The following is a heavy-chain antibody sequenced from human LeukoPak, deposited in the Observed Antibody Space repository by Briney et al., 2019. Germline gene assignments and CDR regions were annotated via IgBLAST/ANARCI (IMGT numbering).Heavy chain of an antibody. J-gene: IGHJ4*02. CDR1: GYTFTSYY. D-gene: IGHD4-23*01. CDR3: AREAQDYGGNRYFDY. V-gene: IGHV1-46*01. CDR2: INPSGGST. Sequence: ASVKVSCKASGYTFTSYYMHWVRQAPGQGLEWMGIINPSGGSTSYAQKFQGRVTMTRDTSTSTVYMELSSLRSGDTAVYYCAREAQDYGGNRYFDYWGQGTLVTVSS.